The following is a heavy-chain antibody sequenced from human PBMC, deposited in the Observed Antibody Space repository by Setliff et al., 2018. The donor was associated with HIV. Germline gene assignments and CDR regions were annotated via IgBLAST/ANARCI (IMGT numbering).Heavy chain of an antibody. CDR2: MYTSGGGA. J-gene: IGHJ4*02. V-gene: IGHV1-46*01. Sequence: ASVKVSCKTSGYSFTTYYIHWMRQAPGQGLEWVGLMYTSGGGAKYAQKFQGRVTMTRDTSARTVYMELSSLRSEDTAVYYCARVEGATATLTDWGQGTLVTVSS. CDR1: GYSFTTYY. D-gene: IGHD1-26*01. CDR3: ARVEGATATLTD.